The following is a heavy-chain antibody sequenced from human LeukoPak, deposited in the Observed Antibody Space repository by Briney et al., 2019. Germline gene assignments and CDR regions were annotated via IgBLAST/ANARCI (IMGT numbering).Heavy chain of an antibody. CDR3: AKDRSSSGWYWDY. V-gene: IGHV3-74*01. CDR2: IASDGSST. D-gene: IGHD6-19*01. CDR1: GFTFSSYW. J-gene: IGHJ4*02. Sequence: GGSLRLSCAASGFTFSSYWMNWVRQAPGKGLVWVSRIASDGSSTTYADSVKGRFSISRDNAKNTLYLQMNSLRAEDTAVYYCAKDRSSSGWYWDYWGQGTLVTVSS.